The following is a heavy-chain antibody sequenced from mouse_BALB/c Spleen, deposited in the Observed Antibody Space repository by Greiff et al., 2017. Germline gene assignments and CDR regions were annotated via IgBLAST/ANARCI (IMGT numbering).Heavy chain of an antibody. V-gene: IGHV3-8*02. Sequence: EVQLQQSGPSLVKPSQTLSLTCSVTGDSITSCYWNWIRKFPGNKLEYMGYISYSGSTYYNPSLKSRISITRDTSKNQYYLQLNSVTTEDTATYYCARSDDYGEAMDYWGQGTSVTVSS. CDR1: GDSITSCY. CDR2: ISYSGST. J-gene: IGHJ4*01. D-gene: IGHD2-4*01. CDR3: ARSDDYGEAMDY.